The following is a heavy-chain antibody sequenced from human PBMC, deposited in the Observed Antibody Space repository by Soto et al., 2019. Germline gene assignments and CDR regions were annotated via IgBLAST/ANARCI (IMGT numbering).Heavy chain of an antibody. CDR3: ARQPYSGSYTFFDY. CDR2: IYYSGST. V-gene: IGHV4-39*01. J-gene: IGHJ4*02. D-gene: IGHD1-26*01. Sequence: PSETLSLTCTVSGGSISSSSYYWGWIRQPPGKGLEWIGSIYYSGSTYYDPSLKSRVTISVDTSKNQFSLKLSSVTAADTAVYYCARQPYSGSYTFFDYWGQGTLVTVS. CDR1: GGSISSSSYY.